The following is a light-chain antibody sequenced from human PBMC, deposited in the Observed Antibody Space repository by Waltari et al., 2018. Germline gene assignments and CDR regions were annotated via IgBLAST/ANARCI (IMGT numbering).Light chain of an antibody. CDR3: QQSGTSPLT. CDR1: RSVSSSY. Sequence: EIVLPQSPGTLSLSPGERATLSCRASRSVSSSYLAWYQQKPGQPPRRLIYGASSRATGIPDRFSGSGSGTDFTLTISRLEPEDFAVYYCQQSGTSPLTFGGGTKVAIK. J-gene: IGKJ4*02. V-gene: IGKV3-20*01. CDR2: GAS.